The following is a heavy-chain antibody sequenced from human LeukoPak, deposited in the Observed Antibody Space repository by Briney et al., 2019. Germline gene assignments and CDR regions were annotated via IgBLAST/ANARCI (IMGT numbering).Heavy chain of an antibody. V-gene: IGHV4-34*01. CDR3: ARSREWLYSWFDP. CDR2: INHSGST. CDR1: GGSFSGYY. J-gene: IGHJ5*02. D-gene: IGHD3-3*01. Sequence: SETLSLTCAVYGGSFSGYYWSWIRQPPGKGLEWIGEINHSGSTNYNPSLKSRGTISVDTYKNQFSLKLSSVTAADTAVYYCARSREWLYSWFDPWGQGTLVTVSS.